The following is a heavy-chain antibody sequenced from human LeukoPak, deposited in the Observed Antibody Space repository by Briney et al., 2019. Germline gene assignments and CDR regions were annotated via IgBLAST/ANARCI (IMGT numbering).Heavy chain of an antibody. J-gene: IGHJ3*02. D-gene: IGHD3-3*01. CDR1: GGSISSYY. V-gene: IGHV4-59*01. CDR3: ARGGLYYDFWSGYYLYDAFDI. CDR2: IYYSGST. Sequence: SETLSLTCTVSGGSISSYYWSWIRQPPGKGLEWIGYIYYSGSTNYNPSLKSRVTISADTSKNQFSLKLSSVTAADTAVYYCARGGLYYDFWSGYYLYDAFDIWGQGTMVTVSS.